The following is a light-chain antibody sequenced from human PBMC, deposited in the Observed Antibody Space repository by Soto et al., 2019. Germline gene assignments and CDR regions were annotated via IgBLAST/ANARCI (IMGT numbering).Light chain of an antibody. CDR2: AAS. V-gene: IGKV1-39*01. Sequence: DIQMTQSPSSLSASVGDRVTITCRASQSITGYLNWYQQKPGKVPKLLIYAASTLQSGVPSRFSGSGSGTDFTLTLSSLQAADSATYYCQQSFIAPWTFGQGTKVEIK. CDR3: QQSFIAPWT. CDR1: QSITGY. J-gene: IGKJ1*01.